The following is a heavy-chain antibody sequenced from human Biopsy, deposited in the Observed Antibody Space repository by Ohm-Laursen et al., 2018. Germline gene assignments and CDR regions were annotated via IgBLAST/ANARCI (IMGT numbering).Heavy chain of an antibody. CDR2: IFYDGSNT. CDR1: GFSFSSYG. Sequence: SLRLSCAASGFSFSSYGMHWVRQAPGKGLEWVAFIFYDGSNTYYADSVKGRFTISRDNSRDTLYLQMSSLRAEDTAVYYCAKDRYNYTPIGGFSMDVWGQGTTVTVSS. CDR3: AKDRYNYTPIGGFSMDV. V-gene: IGHV3-30*18. D-gene: IGHD5-18*01. J-gene: IGHJ6*02.